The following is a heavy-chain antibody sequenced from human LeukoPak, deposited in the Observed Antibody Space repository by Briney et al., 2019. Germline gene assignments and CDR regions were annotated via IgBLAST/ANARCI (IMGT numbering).Heavy chain of an antibody. J-gene: IGHJ4*02. V-gene: IGHV4-59*01. CDR2: IYYSGST. CDR1: GGSISSYY. D-gene: IGHD2-2*01. CDR3: ATGAGVPFDY. Sequence: SETLSLTCTVSGGSISSYYWSWIRQPPGKGLEWIGYIYYSGSTNYNPSLKSRVTISVDTSKNQFSLKLSSVTAADTAVYYCATGAGVPFDYWGQGTLVTVSS.